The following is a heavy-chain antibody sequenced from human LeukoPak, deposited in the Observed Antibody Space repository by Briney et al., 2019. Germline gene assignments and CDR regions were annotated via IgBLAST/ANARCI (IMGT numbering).Heavy chain of an antibody. CDR1: GGSISGHY. D-gene: IGHD3-9*01. CDR3: AGDILTGYYHFDY. Sequence: SETLSLTCTVSGGSISGHYWAWIRQPPGKGLEWIGYIYYSGSTNYNPSLKSRVTISVDTSKNQFSLKLSSVTAADTAVYYCAGDILTGYYHFDYWGQGTLVTVSS. CDR2: IYYSGST. J-gene: IGHJ4*02. V-gene: IGHV4-59*11.